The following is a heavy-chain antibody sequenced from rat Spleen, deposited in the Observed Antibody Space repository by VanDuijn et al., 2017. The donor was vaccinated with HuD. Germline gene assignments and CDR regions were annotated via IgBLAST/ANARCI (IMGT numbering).Heavy chain of an antibody. J-gene: IGHJ2*01. CDR1: GFTFSNCG. CDR2: IRYDASST. Sequence: EVQLVESGGGFVQPGRSLKLSCAASGFTFSNCGMAWVRQAPTKGLEWVATIRYDASSTYYRDAVKGRYTISRDNAKSTLYLQMDSRRSKDTATYYCTTANNGGCRKLYYFVYWGQGVMVTVSS. CDR3: TTANNGGCRKLYYFVY. V-gene: IGHV5-29*01. D-gene: IGHD1-11*01.